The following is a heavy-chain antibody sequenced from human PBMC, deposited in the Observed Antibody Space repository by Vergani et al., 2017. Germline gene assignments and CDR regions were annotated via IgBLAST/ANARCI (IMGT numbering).Heavy chain of an antibody. V-gene: IGHV3-30*01. CDR1: GFTFSSYA. CDR3: ARDSGACSGGDCYYYYYYGMDV. J-gene: IGHJ6*02. D-gene: IGHD2-21*02. CDR2: ISYDGSNK. Sequence: QVQLVESGGGVVQPGRSLRLSCAASGFTFSSYAMHWVRQAPGKGLEWVAVISYDGSNKYYADSVKGRFTISRDNSKNTLYLQMNSRRAEDTAVYYCARDSGACSGGDCYYYYYYGMDVWGQGTTVTVSS.